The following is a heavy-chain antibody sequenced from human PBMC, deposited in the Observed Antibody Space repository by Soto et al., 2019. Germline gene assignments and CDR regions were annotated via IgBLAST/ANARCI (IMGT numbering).Heavy chain of an antibody. D-gene: IGHD3-10*01. CDR1: GYTFTGYY. CDR3: ARDYYGSGSYYLD. Sequence: ASVKVSCKASGYTFTGYYMHWVRQAPGQGLEWMGWINPNSGGTNYAQKFQGRVTMTRDTSISTAYMELSRLRSDDTAVYYCARDYYGSGSYYLDWGQGTLVTASS. CDR2: INPNSGGT. V-gene: IGHV1-2*02. J-gene: IGHJ4*02.